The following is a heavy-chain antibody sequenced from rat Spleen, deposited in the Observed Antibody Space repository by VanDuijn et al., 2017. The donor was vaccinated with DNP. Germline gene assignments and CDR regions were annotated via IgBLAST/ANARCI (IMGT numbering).Heavy chain of an antibody. CDR2: ISPSGGNT. D-gene: IGHD4-3*01. Sequence: EVQLVESGGDLVQPGRSMKLSCAASGFTFSNYGMHWIRQAPMKGLEWVASISPSGGNTYYRDSVKGRFTISRDNAKSTLYLQMNSLRSEDTATYYCAKANGRDWGQGVMVTVSS. CDR1: GFTFSNYG. CDR3: AKANGRD. V-gene: IGHV5-19*01. J-gene: IGHJ2*01.